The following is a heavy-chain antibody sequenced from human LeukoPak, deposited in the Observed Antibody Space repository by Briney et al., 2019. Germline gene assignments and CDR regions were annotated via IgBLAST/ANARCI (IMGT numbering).Heavy chain of an antibody. V-gene: IGHV4-34*01. CDR2: INHSGST. CDR1: GGSFSGYY. CDR3: ARKLVLRYSRGYFDY. J-gene: IGHJ4*02. Sequence: SETLSLTCAVYGGSFSGYYWSWIRQPPGKGLEWIGEINHSGSTNYNPSLKSRVTISVDTSKNQFSLKLSSVTAADTAVYYCARKLVLRYSRGYFDYWGQGTLVTVSP. D-gene: IGHD3-9*01.